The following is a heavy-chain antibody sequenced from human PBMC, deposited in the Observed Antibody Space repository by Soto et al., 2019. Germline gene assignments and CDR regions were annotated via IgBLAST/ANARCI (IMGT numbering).Heavy chain of an antibody. Sequence: QVQLVQSGAEVKKPGSSVKVSCKASGGTFSNYAINWVRQAPGQGLEWMGGIIPIFGTANYAQKFQGRVTITADESTSTAYLDLSSLRSEDTAVYYCARGDLPAAIRGWFDPWGQGTLVTVSS. V-gene: IGHV1-69*01. D-gene: IGHD2-2*02. CDR1: GGTFSNYA. J-gene: IGHJ5*02. CDR2: IIPIFGTA. CDR3: ARGDLPAAIRGWFDP.